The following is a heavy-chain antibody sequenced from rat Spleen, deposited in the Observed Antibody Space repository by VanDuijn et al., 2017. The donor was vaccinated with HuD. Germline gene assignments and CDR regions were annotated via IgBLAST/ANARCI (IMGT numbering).Heavy chain of an antibody. D-gene: IGHD2-5*01. CDR3: TRDQGAYTYGVMNA. CDR2: MRYNGDT. Sequence: VSGFSLTSYNVHWVRQPPGKGLEWMGRMRYNGDTSYNSALKSRLSISRDTSKNQVFLKMNSLQTDDTGTYYCTRDQGAYTYGVMNAWGQGTSVTVSS. J-gene: IGHJ4*01. V-gene: IGHV2-63*01. CDR1: GFSLTSYN.